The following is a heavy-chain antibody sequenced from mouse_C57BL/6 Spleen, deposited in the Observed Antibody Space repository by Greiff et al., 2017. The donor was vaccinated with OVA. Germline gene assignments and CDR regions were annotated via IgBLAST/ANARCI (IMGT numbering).Heavy chain of an antibody. CDR3: ARSGGYYVYFDY. V-gene: IGHV1-53*01. D-gene: IGHD2-3*01. Sequence: QVHVKQSGTELVKPGASVKLSCKASGYTFTSYWMHWVKQRPGQGLEWIGNINPSNGGTNYNEKFKSKATLTVDKSSSTAYMQLSSLTSEDSAVDYCARSGGYYVYFDYWGQGTTLTVSS. CDR1: GYTFTSYW. J-gene: IGHJ2*01. CDR2: INPSNGGT.